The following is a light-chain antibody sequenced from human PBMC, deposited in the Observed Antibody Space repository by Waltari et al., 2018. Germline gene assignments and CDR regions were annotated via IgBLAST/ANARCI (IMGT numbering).Light chain of an antibody. CDR1: SSDVGGYNS. Sequence: QSALTQPASVSGSPGQSITISCTGTSSDVGGYNSVSWYQDHPGQAPNVIIYDVSNRPSWVSDRFSGSKAGNTASLTISGLQAEDEADYYCSSQSSNDVVLFGGGTKLTVL. CDR2: DVS. CDR3: SSQSSNDVVL. J-gene: IGLJ2*01. V-gene: IGLV2-14*03.